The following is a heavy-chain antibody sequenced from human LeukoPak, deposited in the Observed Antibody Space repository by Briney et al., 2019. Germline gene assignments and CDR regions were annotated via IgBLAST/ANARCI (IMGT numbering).Heavy chain of an antibody. V-gene: IGHV4-4*02. Sequence: PSGTLSLTCAVSGGSISSSNWWSWVRQPPGKGLEWIGEIYHSGSTNYNPSLKSRVTISVDTSKNQFSLKLSSVTAADTAVYYCARGRYYYDSSGYYPYYFDYWGQGTLVTVSS. D-gene: IGHD3-22*01. CDR1: GGSISSSNW. CDR3: ARGRYYYDSSGYYPYYFDY. CDR2: IYHSGST. J-gene: IGHJ4*02.